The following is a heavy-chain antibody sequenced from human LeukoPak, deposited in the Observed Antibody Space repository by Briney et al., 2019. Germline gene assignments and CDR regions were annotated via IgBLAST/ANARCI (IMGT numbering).Heavy chain of an antibody. Sequence: GAAVKVSFKASAYTFTGYYIHWVRQAPAQGLEWVGWINPNGGGTNYAQKFQGRVTMIRYTSISTAYMELSRLRSDDTAVYYCARDHGLYYYGAGSDFDYWGQGTLVTVSS. CDR2: INPNGGGT. D-gene: IGHD3-10*01. J-gene: IGHJ4*02. CDR3: ARDHGLYYYGAGSDFDY. CDR1: AYTFTGYY. V-gene: IGHV1-2*02.